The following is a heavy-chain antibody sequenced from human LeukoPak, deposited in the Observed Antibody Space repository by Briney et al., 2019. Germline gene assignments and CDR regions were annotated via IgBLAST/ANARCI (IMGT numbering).Heavy chain of an antibody. CDR1: GGSISSYY. J-gene: IGHJ6*03. V-gene: IGHV4-4*07. D-gene: IGHD5-12*01. CDR3: ARVGRLRYAYYYYYMDV. Sequence: SETLSLTCTVSGGSISSYYWSWIRQPAGKGLEWIGRIYTSGSTNYNPSLKSRVTMSVDTSKNPFSLKLSSVTAADTAVYYCARVGRLRYAYYYYYMDVWGKGTTVTVSS. CDR2: IYTSGST.